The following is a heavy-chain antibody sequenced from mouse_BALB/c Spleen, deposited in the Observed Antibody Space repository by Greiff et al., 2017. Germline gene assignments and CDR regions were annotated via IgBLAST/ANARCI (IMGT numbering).Heavy chain of an antibody. CDR3: ALYRYEYAMDY. CDR1: GFNIKDYY. V-gene: IGHV14-1*02. Sequence: VQLQQSGAELVRPGALVKLSCKASGFNIKDYYMHWVKQRPEQGLEWIGWIDPENGNTIYDPKFQGKASITADTSSNTAYLQLSSLTSEDTAVYYCALYRYEYAMDYWGQGTSVTVSS. J-gene: IGHJ4*01. CDR2: IDPENGNT. D-gene: IGHD2-14*01.